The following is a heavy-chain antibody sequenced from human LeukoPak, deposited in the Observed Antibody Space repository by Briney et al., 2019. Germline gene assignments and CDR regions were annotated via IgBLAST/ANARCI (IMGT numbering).Heavy chain of an antibody. Sequence: GGSLRLSCTASGFPLSNAWMNWVRQAPGKGLEWVGRIKSKTDGGTTNYAAPVKGRLTISRDDSENTVYLLMSSLQIEDTAVYYCLTRANWGEGTLVTVSS. CDR2: IKSKTDGGTT. CDR1: GFPLSNAW. CDR3: LTRAN. J-gene: IGHJ4*02. V-gene: IGHV3-15*01.